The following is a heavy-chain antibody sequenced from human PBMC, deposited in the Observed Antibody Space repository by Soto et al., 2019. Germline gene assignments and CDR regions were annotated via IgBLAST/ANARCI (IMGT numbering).Heavy chain of an antibody. CDR1: GYSFTSYW. D-gene: IGHD6-13*01. Sequence: GESLKISCKGSGYSFTSYWISWARQMPGKGLEWMGRIDPSDSYTNYSPSFQGHVTISADKSISTAYLQWSSLKASDTAMYYCASPIAAAGMSYYYYYGMDVWGQGTTVTVSS. V-gene: IGHV5-10-1*01. CDR3: ASPIAAAGMSYYYYYGMDV. J-gene: IGHJ6*02. CDR2: IDPSDSYT.